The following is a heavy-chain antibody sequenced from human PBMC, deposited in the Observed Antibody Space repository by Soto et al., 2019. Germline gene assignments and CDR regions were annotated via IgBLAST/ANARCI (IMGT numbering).Heavy chain of an antibody. CDR2: IYYSGST. CDR1: GGSISSFN. CDR3: ARATIAAAGIGVYYYYYYGMDV. Sequence: SETLSLTCIVSGGSISSFNWSWIRRPPGKGLEWIGYIYYSGSTNYNPSLKSRVTMSVDTSKNQISLKLSSVTAADTAVYYCARATIAAAGIGVYYYYYYGMDVWGQGTTVTVSS. J-gene: IGHJ6*02. D-gene: IGHD6-13*01. V-gene: IGHV4-59*01.